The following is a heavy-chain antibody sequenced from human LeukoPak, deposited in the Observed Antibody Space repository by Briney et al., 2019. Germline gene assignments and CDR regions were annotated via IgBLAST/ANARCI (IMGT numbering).Heavy chain of an antibody. V-gene: IGHV1-69*05. J-gene: IGHJ6*03. CDR3: ARDAPTYYYDSSGHPHYYYYMDV. CDR2: IIPIFGTA. D-gene: IGHD3-22*01. Sequence: ASVKVSCKASGGTFSSYAISWVRQAPGQGLEWMGGIIPIFGTANYAQKFQGRVTITTDESTSTAYMELSSLRSEDTAVYYCARDAPTYYYDSSGHPHYYYYMDVWGKGTTVTVSS. CDR1: GGTFSSYA.